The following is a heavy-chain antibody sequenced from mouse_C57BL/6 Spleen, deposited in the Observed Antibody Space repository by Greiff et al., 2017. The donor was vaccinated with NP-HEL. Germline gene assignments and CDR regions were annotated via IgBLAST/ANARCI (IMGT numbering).Heavy chain of an antibody. CDR3: ASPPPNWDWYFDV. J-gene: IGHJ1*03. Sequence: QVQLQQSGPGLVQPSQSLSITCTVSGFSLTSYGVHWVRQSPGKGLEWLGVIWSGGSTDYNAAFISRLSISKDNSKSQVFFKMNSLQADDTAIYYCASPPPNWDWYFDVWGTGTTVTVSS. D-gene: IGHD4-1*01. CDR1: GFSLTSYG. CDR2: IWSGGST. V-gene: IGHV2-2*01.